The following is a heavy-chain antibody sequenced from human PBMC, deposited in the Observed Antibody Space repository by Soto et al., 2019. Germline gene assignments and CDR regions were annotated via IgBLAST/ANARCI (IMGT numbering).Heavy chain of an antibody. J-gene: IGHJ5*02. CDR1: GGSISSGGYY. CDR3: ARVGIVVVPAAIPGPWFDP. D-gene: IGHD2-2*01. CDR2: IYYSGST. V-gene: IGHV4-31*03. Sequence: QVQLQESGPGLVKPSQTLSLTCTVSGGSISSGGYYWSWIRQHPGKGLEWIGYIYYSGSTYYNPSLKSRVTISVDTSKNQFSLKLGSVTAADTAVYYCARVGIVVVPAAIPGPWFDPGGQGTLVTVSS.